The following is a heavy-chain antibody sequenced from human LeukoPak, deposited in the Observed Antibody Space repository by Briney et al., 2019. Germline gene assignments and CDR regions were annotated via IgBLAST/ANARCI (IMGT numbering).Heavy chain of an antibody. Sequence: SVKVSCKASGGTFSSYAISWVRQAPGQGLEWMGGIIPIFGTANYAQKFQGRVTITADESTSTAYMELSGLRSEDTAVYYCARTTVTTGTYYYYYMDVWGKGTTVTVSS. D-gene: IGHD4-11*01. CDR1: GGTFSSYA. J-gene: IGHJ6*03. CDR3: ARTTVTTGTYYYYYMDV. CDR2: IIPIFGTA. V-gene: IGHV1-69*13.